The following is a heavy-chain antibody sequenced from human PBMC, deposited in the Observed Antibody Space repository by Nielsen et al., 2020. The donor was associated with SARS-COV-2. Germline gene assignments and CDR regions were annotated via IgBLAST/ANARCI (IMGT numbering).Heavy chain of an antibody. V-gene: IGHV3-30*03. D-gene: IGHD3-16*01. J-gene: IGHJ5*01. Sequence: GESLKISCAGSGFIFSSYTMHWVRQAPGKGLEWVAHISYEGRNRGYADSVKGRFTISRDNSKNTGFLQMNSLRPEDTAFYFCARNPNYGNEFIIDSWGQGTLVTVPS. CDR1: GFIFSSYT. CDR3: ARNPNYGNEFIIDS. CDR2: ISYEGRNR.